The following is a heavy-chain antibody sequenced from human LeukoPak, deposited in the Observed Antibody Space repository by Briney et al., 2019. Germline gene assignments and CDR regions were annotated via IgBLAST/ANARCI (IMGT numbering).Heavy chain of an antibody. CDR1: GGSISSSSYY. CDR2: IYYSGST. V-gene: IGHV4-39*07. J-gene: IGHJ4*02. CDR3: ARGVAKYYYGSGSYYLSPYYFDY. D-gene: IGHD3-10*01. Sequence: SETLSLTCTVSGGSISSSSYYWGWIRQPPGKGLEWIGSIYYSGSTYYNPSLKSRVTISVDTSKNQFSLKLSSVTAADTAVYYCARGVAKYYYGSGSYYLSPYYFDYWGQGTLVTVSS.